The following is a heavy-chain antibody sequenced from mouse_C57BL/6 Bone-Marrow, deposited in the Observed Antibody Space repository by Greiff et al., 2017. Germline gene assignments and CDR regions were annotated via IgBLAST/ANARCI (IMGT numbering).Heavy chain of an antibody. Sequence: VQLKESGGGLVQPGGSLKLSCAASGFTFSDYGMAWVRQAPRKGPEWVAFISNLAYSIYYADTVTGRFTISRENAKNTLYLEMSSLRSEDTAMYYCARQGDYYGSRSYYAMDYWGQGTSVTVSS. CDR1: GFTFSDYG. D-gene: IGHD1-1*01. J-gene: IGHJ4*01. CDR2: ISNLAYSI. CDR3: ARQGDYYGSRSYYAMDY. V-gene: IGHV5-15*01.